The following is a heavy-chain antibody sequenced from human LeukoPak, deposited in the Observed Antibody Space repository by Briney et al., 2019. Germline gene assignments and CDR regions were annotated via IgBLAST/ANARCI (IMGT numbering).Heavy chain of an antibody. CDR3: ARSLGYYCDSSGQYFDY. CDR2: IYISGST. J-gene: IGHJ4*02. D-gene: IGHD3-22*01. Sequence: PSETLSLTCTVSGGSISSGSYYWSWIRQPAGKGLEWIGRIYISGSTNYNPSLKSRVTISVDTSKNQFSRKLTSVTAADTAVYYCARSLGYYCDSSGQYFDYWGQGTLVTVSS. CDR1: GGSISSGSYY. V-gene: IGHV4-61*02.